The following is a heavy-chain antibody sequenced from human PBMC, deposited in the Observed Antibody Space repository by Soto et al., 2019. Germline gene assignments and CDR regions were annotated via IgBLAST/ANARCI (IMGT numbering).Heavy chain of an antibody. J-gene: IGHJ6*02. V-gene: IGHV3-21*01. CDR3: ARATAPTYYDFWSGYSDYYYGMDV. CDR2: ISSSSSYI. CDR1: GFTFSSYS. D-gene: IGHD3-3*01. Sequence: GGSLRLSCAASGFTFSSYSMNWVRQAPGKGLEWVSSISSSSSYIYYADSVKGRFTISRDNAKNSLYLQMNSLRAEDTAVYYCARATAPTYYDFWSGYSDYYYGMDVWGQGTTVTVSS.